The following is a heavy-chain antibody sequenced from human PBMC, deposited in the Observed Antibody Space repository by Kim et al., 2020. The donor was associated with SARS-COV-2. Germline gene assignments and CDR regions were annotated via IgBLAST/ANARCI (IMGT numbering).Heavy chain of an antibody. CDR3: ARGRDRRRVVVAVPSTTVTTPFDY. CDR2: INHSGST. CDR1: GGSFSGYY. D-gene: IGHD4-17*01. Sequence: SETLSLTCAVYGGSFSGYYWSWIRQPPEKGLEWIGEINHSGSTNYNPSLKSRVTISVDTSKNQFSLKLSSVTAADTAVYYCARGRDRRRVVVAVPSTTVTTPFDYWGQGTLVTVSS. J-gene: IGHJ4*02. V-gene: IGHV4-34*01.